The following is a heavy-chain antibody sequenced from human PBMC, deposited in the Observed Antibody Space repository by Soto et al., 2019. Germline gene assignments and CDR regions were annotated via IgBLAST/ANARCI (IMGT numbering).Heavy chain of an antibody. CDR1: GFTFSSYA. Sequence: PGGSLRLSCAASGFTFSSYAMHWVRQAPGKGLEWVAVIAYDGRNKYYADSVKGRFTISRDNSKNTLYLQMNSLRIEDTAVYYWARELNRVFDYWGQEPLVTVPS. CDR3: ARELNRVFDY. CDR2: IAYDGRNK. J-gene: IGHJ4*02. V-gene: IGHV3-30*04.